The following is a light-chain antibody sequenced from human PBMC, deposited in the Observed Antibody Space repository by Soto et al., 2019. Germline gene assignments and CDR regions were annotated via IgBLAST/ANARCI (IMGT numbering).Light chain of an antibody. Sequence: QSALTQPASVSGSPGQSITISCTGTSSDVGSYNLVSWYQQHPGKAPKLMIYEGSKRPSGVSNRFSGSQSGNTASLTNSGXQAEDEADYYCCSYAGSSSHVVFXXXT. V-gene: IGLV2-23*01. J-gene: IGLJ2*01. CDR1: SSDVGSYNL. CDR3: CSYAGSSSHVV. CDR2: EGS.